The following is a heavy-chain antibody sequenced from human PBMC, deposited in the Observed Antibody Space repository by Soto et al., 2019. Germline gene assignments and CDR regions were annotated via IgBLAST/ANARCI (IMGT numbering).Heavy chain of an antibody. Sequence: GASVKVSCKASGGTFSSYAISWVRQAPGQGLEWMGGIIPIFGTANYAQKFQGRVTITADESTSTAYMELSSLRSEDTAVYYCARWTLDSSVVFDYWGQGTLVTVSS. D-gene: IGHD3-22*01. J-gene: IGHJ4*02. CDR2: IIPIFGTA. V-gene: IGHV1-69*13. CDR1: GGTFSSYA. CDR3: ARWTLDSSVVFDY.